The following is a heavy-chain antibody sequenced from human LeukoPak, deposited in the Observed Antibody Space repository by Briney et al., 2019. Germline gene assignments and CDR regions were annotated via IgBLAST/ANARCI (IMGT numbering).Heavy chain of an antibody. J-gene: IGHJ3*02. CDR2: ISSSGSTI. CDR1: GFTFSDYY. Sequence: GGSLRLSCAASGFTFSDYYMSWIRQAPGQGLEWVSYISSSGSTIYYADSVKGRFTISRDNAKNSLYLQMNSLRAEDTAVYYCARDQGDFWSGEHAFDIWGQGTMVTVSS. CDR3: ARDQGDFWSGEHAFDI. V-gene: IGHV3-11*01. D-gene: IGHD3-3*01.